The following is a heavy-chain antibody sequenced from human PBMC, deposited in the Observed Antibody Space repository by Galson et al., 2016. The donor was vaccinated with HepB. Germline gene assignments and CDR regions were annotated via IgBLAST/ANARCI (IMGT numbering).Heavy chain of an antibody. Sequence: CAISGDSVSSHSAAWNWIRQSPSRGLEWLGRTYYRSKWYNEYAVSVKSRITINPDTSKNQLSLKMNSVTPEDTSVYSCTRLVAANGYDGMDVWGQGTTVIVSS. CDR1: GDSVSSHSAA. J-gene: IGHJ6*02. CDR2: TYYRSKWYN. D-gene: IGHD2-15*01. V-gene: IGHV6-1*01. CDR3: TRLVAANGYDGMDV.